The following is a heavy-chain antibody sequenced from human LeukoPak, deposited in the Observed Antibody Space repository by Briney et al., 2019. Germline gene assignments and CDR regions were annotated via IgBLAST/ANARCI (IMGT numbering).Heavy chain of an antibody. V-gene: IGHV3-21*01. D-gene: IGHD6-25*01. CDR2: ISSSTTYI. CDR1: GFTFSSYS. CDR3: ARDGNIAACDY. Sequence: GGSLRLSCAASGFTFSSYSMNWVRQAPGKGLEWVSSISSSTTYIYYADSVKGRFTISRDNAKNSLNLQMNSLRAEDTAVYYCARDGNIAACDYWGQGTLVTVSS. J-gene: IGHJ4*02.